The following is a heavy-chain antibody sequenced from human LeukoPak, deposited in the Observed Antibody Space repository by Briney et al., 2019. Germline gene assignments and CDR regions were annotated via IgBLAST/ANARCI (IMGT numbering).Heavy chain of an antibody. CDR2: IYSGGST. Sequence: PGGSLRLSCAASGFTVSSNYMSWVRQAPGKGLEWVSVIYSGGSTYYADSVKGRFTISRDNSKNTLYLQMNSLRAEDTAVYYCARENGSPVGAFDIWGQGTMVTVSS. CDR1: GFTVSSNY. V-gene: IGHV3-66*01. J-gene: IGHJ3*02. CDR3: ARENGSPVGAFDI.